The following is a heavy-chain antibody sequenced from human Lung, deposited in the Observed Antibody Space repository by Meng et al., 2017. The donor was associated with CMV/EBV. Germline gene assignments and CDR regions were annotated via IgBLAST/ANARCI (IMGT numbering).Heavy chain of an antibody. J-gene: IGHJ4*02. CDR1: GFSLSPSGVG. CDR2: ILWNDDK. V-gene: IGHV2-5*01. CDR3: AHRLYRHYFDY. Sequence: SGXXLVXPTQTLTLTCSLSGFSLSPSGVGVGWIRQTPGKALEWLALILWNDDKRYNPSLKSRLTVTRDSSKTQVDLKMTNMDPEDTATYYCAHRLYRHYFDYWXQGAXVTVSS. D-gene: IGHD4-11*01.